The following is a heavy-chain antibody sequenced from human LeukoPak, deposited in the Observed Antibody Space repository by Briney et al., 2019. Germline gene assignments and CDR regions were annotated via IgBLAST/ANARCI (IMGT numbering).Heavy chain of an antibody. CDR1: GFTFTSYT. J-gene: IGHJ6*02. CDR3: ARDSRTVYYYYGMDV. CDR2: ISSSNSDI. Sequence: GGSLRLSCAASGFTFTSYTMNWVRQAPGRGLEWLSSISSSNSDISYADSVKGRFTISRDNAKNSLYLQMNSLRAEDTAVYYCARDSRTVYYYYGMDVWGQGTTVTVSS. V-gene: IGHV3-21*01.